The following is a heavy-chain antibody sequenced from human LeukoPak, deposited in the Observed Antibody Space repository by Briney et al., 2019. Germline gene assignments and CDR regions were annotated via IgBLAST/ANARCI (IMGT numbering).Heavy chain of an antibody. CDR1: GYIFTGYY. Sequence: GASVKVSCKASGYIFTGYYMHWVRQAPGQGLEWMGWINPNSGDTNYAQKFQGRVTMTRDTSISTAYMELSRLRSDDTAVYYCARMTTVTTNWGQGTLVTVSS. V-gene: IGHV1-2*02. CDR3: ARMTTVTTN. J-gene: IGHJ4*02. D-gene: IGHD4-11*01. CDR2: INPNSGDT.